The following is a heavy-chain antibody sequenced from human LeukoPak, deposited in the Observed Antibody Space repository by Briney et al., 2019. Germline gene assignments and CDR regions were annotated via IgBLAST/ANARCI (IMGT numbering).Heavy chain of an antibody. V-gene: IGHV4-34*01. J-gene: IGHJ4*02. CDR3: ARATDIVVVPAVGRAFFDF. Sequence: SETLSLTCAVYGGSFSGYYWSWIRQPPGKGLEWIGEINHSGSSNFNPSLKSRVTISVDTSKNQFSLNLSSVTAADTGVYYCARATDIVVVPAVGRAFFDFWGQGTLVTVSS. CDR1: GGSFSGYY. CDR2: INHSGSS. D-gene: IGHD2-2*01.